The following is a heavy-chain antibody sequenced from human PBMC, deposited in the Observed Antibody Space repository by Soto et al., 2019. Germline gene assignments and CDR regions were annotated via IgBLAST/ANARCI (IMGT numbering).Heavy chain of an antibody. CDR2: IWYDGSNK. CDR1: GFTFSSYG. D-gene: IGHD6-19*01. Sequence: QVQLVESGGGVVQPGRSLRLSCAASGFTFSSYGMHWVRQAPGKGLEWVAVIWYDGSNKYYADSVKGRFTISRDNSKNTLYLQMNSLRAEDTAVYYCVRAPQWRTPYYYGMDVWGQGTTVTVSS. J-gene: IGHJ6*02. V-gene: IGHV3-33*01. CDR3: VRAPQWRTPYYYGMDV.